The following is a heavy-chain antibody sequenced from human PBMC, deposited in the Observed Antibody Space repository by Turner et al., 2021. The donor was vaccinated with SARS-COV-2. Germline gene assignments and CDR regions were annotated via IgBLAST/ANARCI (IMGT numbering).Heavy chain of an antibody. Sequence: QVQLVESGGGVVQPGRSLRLSCAASGFTFSSYGMHWVRQAPGKGLEWVAVRRYDGSNKYYADSVKGRFTIARDNSKNTLYLQMNSLRAEDTAVYYCAREAYYDRRGAFDYWGQGTLVTVSS. J-gene: IGHJ4*02. CDR2: RRYDGSNK. D-gene: IGHD3-22*01. CDR1: GFTFSSYG. CDR3: AREAYYDRRGAFDY. V-gene: IGHV3-33*01.